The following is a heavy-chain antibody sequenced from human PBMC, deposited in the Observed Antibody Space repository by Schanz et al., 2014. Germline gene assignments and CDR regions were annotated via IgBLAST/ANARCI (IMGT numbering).Heavy chain of an antibody. CDR2: LTGSGGGT. Sequence: VQLLQSGGALVQPGGSLRLSCSASGFTFSTYAMSWVRQAPGKGPEWVSSLTGSGGGTYYADSVKGRFTISRDNAKNSLYLQMNSLRVEDTAVYYCARDLISSGWYGWGQGTLVTVSS. CDR3: ARDLISSGWYG. J-gene: IGHJ4*02. CDR1: GFTFSTYA. V-gene: IGHV3-23*01. D-gene: IGHD6-19*01.